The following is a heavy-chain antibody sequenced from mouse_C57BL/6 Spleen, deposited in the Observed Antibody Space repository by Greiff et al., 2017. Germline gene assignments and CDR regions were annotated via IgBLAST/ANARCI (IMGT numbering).Heavy chain of an antibody. Sequence: QVQLQQPGAELVRPGSSVKLSCKASGYTFTSYWMHWVKQRPIQGLEWIGNIDPSDSETHYNQKFKDKATLTVDKSSSTAYMQLRSLTSEDSAVYYCARGGANYYGSSYGDYWCQGTTLTVSS. J-gene: IGHJ2*01. CDR1: GYTFTSYW. CDR3: ARGGANYYGSSYGDY. D-gene: IGHD1-1*01. CDR2: IDPSDSET. V-gene: IGHV1-52*01.